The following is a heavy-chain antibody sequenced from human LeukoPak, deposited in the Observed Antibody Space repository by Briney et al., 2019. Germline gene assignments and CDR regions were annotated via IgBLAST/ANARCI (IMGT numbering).Heavy chain of an antibody. J-gene: IGHJ4*02. CDR3: ARDSSYCSGGTCFNLDY. D-gene: IGHD2-15*01. CDR1: GFTFSSYE. Sequence: GGSLRLSCAASGFTFSSYEMNWVRQASGKGLEWVSDISSSGSTIYNADSVKGRFTVSRDNSKNTMYLQVNSLRAEDTAVYYCARDSSYCSGGTCFNLDYWGQGTLVTVSS. CDR2: ISSSGSTI. V-gene: IGHV3-48*03.